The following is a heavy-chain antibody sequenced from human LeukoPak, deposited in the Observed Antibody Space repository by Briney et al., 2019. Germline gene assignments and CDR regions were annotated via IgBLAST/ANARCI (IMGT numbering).Heavy chain of an antibody. CDR2: INPSGGST. V-gene: IGHV1-46*01. CDR1: GYTFTSYY. CDR3: ARDFPSRVVGATSANWFDP. J-gene: IGHJ5*02. Sequence: GASVKVSCKASGYTFTSYYMHWVRQAPGQGLEWMGIINPSGGSTSYAQKFQGRVTMTRDTSTSTVYMELSSLRSEDTAVYYCARDFPSRVVGATSANWFDPWGQGTLVTVSS. D-gene: IGHD1-26*01.